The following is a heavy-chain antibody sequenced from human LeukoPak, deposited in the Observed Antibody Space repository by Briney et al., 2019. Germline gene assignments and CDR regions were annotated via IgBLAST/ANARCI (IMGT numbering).Heavy chain of an antibody. CDR1: GGSISSYY. J-gene: IGHJ3*02. V-gene: IGHV4-59*01. CDR2: IYYSGST. Sequence: EPSETLSLTCTVSGGSISSYYWSWIRQPPGKGLGWIGYIYYSGSTNYNPSLKSRVTISVDTSKNQFSLKLSSVTAADTAVYYCVRDHGNGDAFDIWGQGTMVTVSS. CDR3: VRDHGNGDAFDI. D-gene: IGHD1-14*01.